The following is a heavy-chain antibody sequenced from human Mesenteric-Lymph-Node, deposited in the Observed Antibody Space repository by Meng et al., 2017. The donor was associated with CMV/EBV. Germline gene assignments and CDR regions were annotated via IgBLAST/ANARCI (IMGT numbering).Heavy chain of an antibody. CDR1: GFSFSTYE. J-gene: IGHJ4*02. V-gene: IGHV3-48*03. D-gene: IGHD2/OR15-2a*01. Sequence: GESLKISCAASGFSFSTYEMNWVRQAPGKGPEWVSSISYSGSMIYYADSVKGRFTISRDNAKNSLYLQMNSLRGEDTAVYYCARDLTTSFVLYWGQGTLVTVSS. CDR3: ARDLTTSFVLY. CDR2: ISYSGSMI.